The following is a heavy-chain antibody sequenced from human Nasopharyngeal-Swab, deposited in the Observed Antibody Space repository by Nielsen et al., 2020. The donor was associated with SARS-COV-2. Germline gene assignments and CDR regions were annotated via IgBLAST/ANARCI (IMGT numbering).Heavy chain of an antibody. CDR1: GGSIISYY. J-gene: IGHJ5*02. D-gene: IGHD3-3*01. CDR3: ARGINYDFWSGYYRISYNWFDP. CDR2: IYYSGSP. Sequence: ESLKISCTVSGGSIISYYWSWIRQPPGKGLEWIGYIYYSGSPNYNPSLKSRVTISVDTSKNQFSLKLSSVTAADTAVYYCARGINYDFWSGYYRISYNWFDPWGQGTLVTVSS. V-gene: IGHV4-59*01.